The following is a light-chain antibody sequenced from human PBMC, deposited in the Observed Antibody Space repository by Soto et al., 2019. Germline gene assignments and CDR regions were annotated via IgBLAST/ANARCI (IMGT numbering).Light chain of an antibody. CDR1: SSNIGRNT. V-gene: IGLV1-44*01. Sequence: QAVVTQPPSASGTPGQRVTISCSGSSSNIGRNTVTWYQQLTGTAPRLLIDSNNQRPSGVPDRLSGSKSGTSASLAISGLQSEDEADYYCAAWDDSLNGWVFGGGTKVTVL. CDR3: AAWDDSLNGWV. CDR2: SNN. J-gene: IGLJ3*02.